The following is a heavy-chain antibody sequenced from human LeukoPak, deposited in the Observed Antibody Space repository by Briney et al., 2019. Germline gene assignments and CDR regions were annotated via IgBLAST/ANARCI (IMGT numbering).Heavy chain of an antibody. CDR2: VSGSGGNT. D-gene: IGHD3-22*01. J-gene: IGHJ4*02. Sequence: GGSLRLSCAASGFTFSSYAMSWVRQAPGKGLEWVSSVSGSGGNTYYADSVKGRFTIGRDNSKNTLYLQMNSLRAEDTAVYYCAKVSYYDSSGYSVFDYWGQGTLVTVSS. V-gene: IGHV3-23*01. CDR3: AKVSYYDSSGYSVFDY. CDR1: GFTFSSYA.